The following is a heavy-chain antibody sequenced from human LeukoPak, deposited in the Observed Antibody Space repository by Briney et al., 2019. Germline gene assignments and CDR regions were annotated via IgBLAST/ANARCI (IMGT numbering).Heavy chain of an antibody. CDR3: ATHNYGDYPSWFDP. CDR2: ISGSGGST. J-gene: IGHJ5*02. V-gene: IGHV3-23*01. Sequence: PGGSLRLSCAASGFTFNNYVMSWVRQAPGKGLEWVSAISGSGGSTYYADSVKGRFTISRDNSKTTLYLQMNNLRAEDTAVYYCATHNYGDYPSWFDPWGQGTLVTVSS. CDR1: GFTFNNYV. D-gene: IGHD4-17*01.